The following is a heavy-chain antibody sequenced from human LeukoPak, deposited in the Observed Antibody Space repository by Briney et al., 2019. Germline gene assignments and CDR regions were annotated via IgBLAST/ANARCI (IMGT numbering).Heavy chain of an antibody. CDR2: IDYSGGSS. CDR3: AKDRDESYYDSSGYYSGLFDY. D-gene: IGHD3-22*01. Sequence: GGSLRLSCTVSGFTLSSYEMSWLRQAPGKGLEWVSSIDYSGGSSYYADSVKGRFTISREDSKNTLYLQLNSLRAEDTALYYCAKDRDESYYDSSGYYSGLFDYWGQGTLVTVSS. CDR1: GFTLSSYE. J-gene: IGHJ4*02. V-gene: IGHV3-23*01.